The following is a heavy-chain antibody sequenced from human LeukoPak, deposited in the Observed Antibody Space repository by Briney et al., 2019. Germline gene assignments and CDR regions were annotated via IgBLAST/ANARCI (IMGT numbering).Heavy chain of an antibody. V-gene: IGHV5-51*01. CDR1: GYKFNAYW. CDR2: TYPDDSDT. CDR3: ARPNITSYYDSRGYDAFDV. D-gene: IGHD3-22*01. J-gene: IGHJ3*01. Sequence: GESLKIFCKGSGYKFNAYWIAWVRQMPGKGLEWMGITYPDDSDTRYSPSFQGQVTISADKSVSIAYLQWSSLKASDTAMYYCARPNITSYYDSRGYDAFDVWGQGTMVIVSS.